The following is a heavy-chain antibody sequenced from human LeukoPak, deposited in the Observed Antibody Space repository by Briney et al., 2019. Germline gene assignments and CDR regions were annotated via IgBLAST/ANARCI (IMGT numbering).Heavy chain of an antibody. Sequence: SETLSLTCTVSGDSISTGGYFWSWIRQPPGKGLEWIGYIFHPGSTYYNPSLKSRVTISVDRSKNQFSLKLSSVTAADTAVYYCARYGDSIYWGQGILVTVSS. V-gene: IGHV4-30-2*01. D-gene: IGHD4-17*01. J-gene: IGHJ4*02. CDR3: ARYGDSIY. CDR1: GDSISTGGYF. CDR2: IFHPGST.